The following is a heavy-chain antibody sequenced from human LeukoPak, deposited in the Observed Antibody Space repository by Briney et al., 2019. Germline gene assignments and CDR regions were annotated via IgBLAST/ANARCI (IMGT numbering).Heavy chain of an antibody. D-gene: IGHD5-12*01. CDR3: AGLRYDRDH. V-gene: IGHV4-34*08. CDR2: SSHSGST. Sequence: GSLRLSCAASGFTFSSYTMNWVRQPPGKGLEWIGESSHSGSTNYNPSLKSRVTLSVDTSKNQFSLKLSSVTAADTAVYYCAGLRYDRDHWGQGTLVTVSS. J-gene: IGHJ4*02. CDR1: GFTFSSYT.